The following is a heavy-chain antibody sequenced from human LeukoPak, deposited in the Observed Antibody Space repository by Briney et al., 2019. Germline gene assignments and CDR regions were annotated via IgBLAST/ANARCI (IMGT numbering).Heavy chain of an antibody. J-gene: IGHJ4*02. CDR2: INIEGSST. V-gene: IGHV3-74*01. CDR1: GFAFRSYW. CDR3: ARGGSYPFDY. Sequence: PGGSLRLSCAASGFAFRSYWMHWVRQVPGKGLVWVSRINIEGSSTSYADSVRGRFTISRDNAKNTLYLQMNSLRAEDTAAYYCARGGSYPFDYWGQGTLVTVSS. D-gene: IGHD1-26*01.